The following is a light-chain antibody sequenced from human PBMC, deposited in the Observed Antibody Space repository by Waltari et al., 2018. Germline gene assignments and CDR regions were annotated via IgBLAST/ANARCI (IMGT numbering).Light chain of an antibody. CDR1: QSITNW. Sequence: IPCRASQSITNWLSWYQQKPWKAPKLLIYRASNLESGVPSRFSGSGSGTEFTLTIISLQPDDFATYYCQQYDNYWTFGQGTKVEIK. J-gene: IGKJ1*01. V-gene: IGKV1-5*03. CDR2: RAS. CDR3: QQYDNYWT.